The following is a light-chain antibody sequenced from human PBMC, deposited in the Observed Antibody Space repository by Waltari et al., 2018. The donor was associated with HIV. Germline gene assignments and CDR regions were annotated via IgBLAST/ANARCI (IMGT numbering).Light chain of an antibody. CDR2: DAS. CDR1: QSISSD. Sequence: ETVMTQSPATLFVSHGETATLLCRASQSISSDVAWDQQKPGQAPRLLMYDASTRATGIPARFSGSGSGTEFTLTISSLQSEDFAVYYCQQYNNWPPGYTFGQGTKLQIK. CDR3: QQYNNWPPGYT. V-gene: IGKV3-15*01. J-gene: IGKJ2*01.